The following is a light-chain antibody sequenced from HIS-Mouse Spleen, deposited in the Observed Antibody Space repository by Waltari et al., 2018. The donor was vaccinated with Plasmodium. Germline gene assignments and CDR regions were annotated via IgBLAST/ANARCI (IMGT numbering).Light chain of an antibody. J-gene: IGKJ3*01. CDR2: DAS. V-gene: IGKV1-33*01. Sequence: DIQMPPSPSSLSAAVGDRVTIACQASQDISNYLNWYQQKPGKAPKLLIYDASNFETGVPSRFSGSGSGTDFTFTISSLQPEDIATYYCQQYDNLPPLFTFGPGTKVDIK. CDR1: QDISNY. CDR3: QQYDNLPPLFT.